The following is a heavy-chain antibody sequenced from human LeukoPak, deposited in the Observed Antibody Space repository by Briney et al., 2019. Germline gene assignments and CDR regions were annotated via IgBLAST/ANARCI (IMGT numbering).Heavy chain of an antibody. CDR1: GFTFSNAW. CDR2: IKSKTDGGTT. D-gene: IGHD3-3*01. J-gene: IGHJ4*02. V-gene: IGHV3-15*01. Sequence: GGSLRLSCAASGFTFSNAWMSWVRQAPGKGLEWVGRIKSKTDGGTTDYAAPVKGRFTISRDDSKNTLYLQMNSLKTEDTAVYYCTTDTADDFWSGYSQYYFDYWGQRTLVTVSS. CDR3: TTDTADDFWSGYSQYYFDY.